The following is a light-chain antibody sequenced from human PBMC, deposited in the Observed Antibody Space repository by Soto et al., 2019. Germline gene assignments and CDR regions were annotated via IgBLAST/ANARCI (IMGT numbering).Light chain of an antibody. Sequence: DIQMTQSPSSLSGSVGDRFTIRCQASQNINNYVNWYQQKPGRAPKLLIYDASNLEAGVPSRFRGSGSGTDFTFTISRLQPEDIATYYCQQYENLPTFGQGTRLEI. J-gene: IGKJ5*01. V-gene: IGKV1-33*01. CDR1: QNINNY. CDR3: QQYENLPT. CDR2: DAS.